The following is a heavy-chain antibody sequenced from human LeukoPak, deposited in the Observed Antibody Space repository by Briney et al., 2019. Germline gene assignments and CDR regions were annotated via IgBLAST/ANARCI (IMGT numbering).Heavy chain of an antibody. J-gene: IGHJ4*02. V-gene: IGHV1-24*01. CDR1: GYTLTELS. CDR3: ARVAPRYNWNVLGVSFDY. CDR2: FDPEDGET. D-gene: IGHD1-1*01. Sequence: ASVQVSCKVAGYTLTELSMHWVRQPPGKGLEWMGGFDPEDGETIYEQKCQGRVTMTEDTSTDTAYMELSSLRSEDTAVYYCARVAPRYNWNVLGVSFDYWGQGTLVTVSS.